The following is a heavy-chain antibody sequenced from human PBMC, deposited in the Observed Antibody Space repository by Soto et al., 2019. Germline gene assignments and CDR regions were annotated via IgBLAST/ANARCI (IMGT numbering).Heavy chain of an antibody. CDR1: GFTFSSYA. J-gene: IGHJ5*02. CDR2: ISGSGIST. Sequence: LRLSCAASGFTFSSYAMSWVRQAPGKGLEWVSAISGSGISTYYADSVKGRFTISRDNAKNSLYLQMNSLRAEDTAVYYCARERIVTVTSWFDPWGQGTLVTVSS. V-gene: IGHV3-23*01. CDR3: ARERIVTVTSWFDP. D-gene: IGHD4-17*01.